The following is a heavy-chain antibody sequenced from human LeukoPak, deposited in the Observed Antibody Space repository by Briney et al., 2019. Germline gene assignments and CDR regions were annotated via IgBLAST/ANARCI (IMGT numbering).Heavy chain of an antibody. Sequence: SQTLSLACTVSGGSISSGSYYWTWIRQPAGKGLEWVGRISTSGSTKYNPSLQSRVTISLDTSKNHFSLRVNSVTVADTAVYYCARETQELHTSSWGLYDSYYYMDVWGKGTAVTVSS. D-gene: IGHD6-13*01. V-gene: IGHV4-61*02. J-gene: IGHJ6*03. CDR2: ISTSGST. CDR1: GGSISSGSYY. CDR3: ARETQELHTSSWGLYDSYYYMDV.